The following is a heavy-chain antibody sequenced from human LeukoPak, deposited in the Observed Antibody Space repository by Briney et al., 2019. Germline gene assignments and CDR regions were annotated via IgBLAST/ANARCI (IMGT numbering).Heavy chain of an antibody. Sequence: SETLSLTCAVSGYSISSGYYWGWIRQPPGKGLEWIGSIYHSGSTYYNPSLKSRVTISVDTSKNQFSLKLSSVTAADTAVYYCARVVVRGVIMPNDAFDIWGRGTRVTVSS. J-gene: IGHJ3*02. CDR2: IYHSGST. CDR1: GYSISSGYY. V-gene: IGHV4-38-2*01. CDR3: ARVVVRGVIMPNDAFDI. D-gene: IGHD3-10*01.